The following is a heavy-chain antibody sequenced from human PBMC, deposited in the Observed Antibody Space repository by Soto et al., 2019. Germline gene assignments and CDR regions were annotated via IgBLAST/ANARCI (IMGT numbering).Heavy chain of an antibody. D-gene: IGHD6-6*01. J-gene: IGHJ6*02. CDR1: GFALRYTGEG. CDR2: IYWDDDK. CDR3: VHSLCGGYCSTSSALYVYSVLDA. Sequence: QITLKESGPTLVKPTQTLTLTCTFSGFALRYTGEGVGWIRQPPGKALEGLALIYWDDDKRYNPSLRSRLNINKATFHNQLAITRTNTDSMDAVTYYGVHSLCGGYCSTSSALYVYSVLDAWAQGTTVAV. V-gene: IGHV2-5*02.